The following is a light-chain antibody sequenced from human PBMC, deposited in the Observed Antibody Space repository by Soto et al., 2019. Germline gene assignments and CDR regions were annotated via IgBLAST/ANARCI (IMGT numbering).Light chain of an antibody. Sequence: EIVLTQSPGTLSLSPGERATLSCRASQSVGGSFLAWFQQKPGQAPRLLTYVASTRATGVPDRFSGSGSATDFSLTINRLEPEDVAVYYCQHYGSSPWTFGQGTKVEIK. CDR1: QSVGGSF. V-gene: IGKV3-20*01. CDR2: VAS. CDR3: QHYGSSPWT. J-gene: IGKJ1*01.